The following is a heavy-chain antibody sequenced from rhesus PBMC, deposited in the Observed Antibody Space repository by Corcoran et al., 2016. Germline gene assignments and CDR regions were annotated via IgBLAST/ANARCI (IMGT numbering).Heavy chain of an antibody. Sequence: EVQLVESGGGLVQPGGSLRPSCAASGFTFRSYGRSWVRQAPGKGLEWFSSISSSSSYIYYADSVKGRFTISRDNAKNSLSLQMNSLRAEDTAVYYCTSYCTGSGCYTFDYWGQGVLVTVSS. CDR3: TSYCTGSGCYTFDY. D-gene: IGHD2-21*01. V-gene: IGHV3S16*01. CDR2: ISSSSSYI. CDR1: GFTFRSYG. J-gene: IGHJ4*01.